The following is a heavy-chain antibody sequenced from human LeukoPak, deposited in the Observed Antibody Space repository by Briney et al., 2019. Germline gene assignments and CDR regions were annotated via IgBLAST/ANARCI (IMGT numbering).Heavy chain of an antibody. D-gene: IGHD5-24*01. V-gene: IGHV3-74*01. J-gene: IGHJ4*02. CDR1: GFTFSSSW. CDR3: ARDWVYKIDY. CDR2: IKTDGSTT. Sequence: PGGSLRLSCAVSGFTFSSSWMHWVHQAPGKGLVWVSHIKTDGSTTAYADSVKGRFTISRDNAKNTLYLQMNSLRAEDTGVYYCARDWVYKIDYWGRGTLVTVSS.